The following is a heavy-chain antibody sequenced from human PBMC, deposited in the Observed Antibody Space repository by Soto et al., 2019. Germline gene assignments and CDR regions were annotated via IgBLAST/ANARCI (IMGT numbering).Heavy chain of an antibody. V-gene: IGHV2-26*01. CDR1: GFSLSNARMG. CDR3: ARIRLIWGGYYYGMDV. Sequence: QVTLKESGPVLVKPTETLTLTCTVSGFSLSNARMGVSWIRQPPGKALEWLAHIFSNDEKSYSTSLKSRLTISNDTSKSQVVLTMTNMDPVDTATYYCARIRLIWGGYYYGMDVWGQGTTVTVSS. CDR2: IFSNDEK. J-gene: IGHJ6*02. D-gene: IGHD3-16*01.